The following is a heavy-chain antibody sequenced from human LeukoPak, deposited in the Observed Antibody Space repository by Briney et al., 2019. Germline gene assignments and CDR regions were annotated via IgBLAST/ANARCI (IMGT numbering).Heavy chain of an antibody. Sequence: GASVKVSCKASGYTFTSYGISWVRQAPGQGLEWMGWISAYNGNTNYAQKLQGRVTMTTDTSTSTAYMELRSLRSDDTAVYYCARLRVAADPSASNAFDIWGQGTMVTVSS. CDR2: ISAYNGNT. CDR1: GYTFTSYG. V-gene: IGHV1-18*01. CDR3: ARLRVAADPSASNAFDI. D-gene: IGHD6-19*01. J-gene: IGHJ3*02.